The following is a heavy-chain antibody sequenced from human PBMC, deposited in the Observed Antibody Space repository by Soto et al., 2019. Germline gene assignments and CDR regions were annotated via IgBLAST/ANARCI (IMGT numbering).Heavy chain of an antibody. CDR1: GFTFSGSA. CDR3: TRARPYLLRYFDWLPSYYYGMDV. CDR2: IRSKANSYAT. J-gene: IGHJ6*02. Sequence: PGGSLRLSCAASGFTFSGSAMHWVRQASGKGLEWVGRIRSKANSYATAYAASVKGRFTISRDDSKNTAYLQMNSLKTEDTAVYYCTRARPYLLRYFDWLPSYYYGMDVWGQGTTVTVSS. D-gene: IGHD3-9*01. V-gene: IGHV3-73*01.